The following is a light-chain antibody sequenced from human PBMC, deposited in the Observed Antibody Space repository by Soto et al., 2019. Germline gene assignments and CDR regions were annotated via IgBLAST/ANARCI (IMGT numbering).Light chain of an antibody. CDR1: SSDVGGYNY. V-gene: IGLV2-14*01. Sequence: QSVLTQPASVSGSPGQSITISCTGTSSDVGGYNYVSWYQRYPDKAPKLMIYEVSNRPSGVSDRFSGSKSGNMASLTISGLQAEDEADYYCTSYRSNSTRYVFGTGTKVTVL. CDR2: EVS. CDR3: TSYRSNSTRYV. J-gene: IGLJ1*01.